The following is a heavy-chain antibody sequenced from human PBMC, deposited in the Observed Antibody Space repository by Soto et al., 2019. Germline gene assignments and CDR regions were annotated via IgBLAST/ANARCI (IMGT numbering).Heavy chain of an antibody. Sequence: GGSLRLSCAASGFTFSSYIMNWVRQAPGKGLEWVSSISSSSSYIYYADSVKGRFTISRDNAKNSLYLQMNSLRAEDTAVYYCARDVGYYGMDVWGQGTTVTVSS. V-gene: IGHV3-21*01. J-gene: IGHJ6*02. CDR1: GFTFSSYI. CDR3: ARDVGYYGMDV. D-gene: IGHD3-16*01. CDR2: ISSSSSYI.